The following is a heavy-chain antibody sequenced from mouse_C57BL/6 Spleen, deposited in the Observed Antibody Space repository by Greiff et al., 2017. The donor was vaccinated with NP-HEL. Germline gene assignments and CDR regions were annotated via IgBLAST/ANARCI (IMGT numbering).Heavy chain of an antibody. CDR2: IRSKSNNYAT. CDR3: VRHAWDYFDY. CDR1: GFSFNTYA. J-gene: IGHJ2*01. Sequence: EVKLLESGGGLVQPKGSLKLSCAASGFSFNTYAMNWVRQAPVKGLEWVARIRSKSNNYATYYADSVKDRFTISRDDSESMLYLQMNNLKTEDTAMYYCVRHAWDYFDYWGQGTTLTVSS. V-gene: IGHV10-1*01.